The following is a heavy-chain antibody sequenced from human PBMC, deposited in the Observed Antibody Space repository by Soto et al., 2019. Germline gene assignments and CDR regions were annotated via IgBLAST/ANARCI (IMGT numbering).Heavy chain of an antibody. CDR3: TREDSIIITAVADF. CDR2: VSKRDYT. J-gene: IGHJ4*02. D-gene: IGHD6-19*01. Sequence: EVQLLESGGGLVRPGGSLTLSCAVSGFTFTNYGINWVRQAPGKGLEWVSSVSKRDYTYYLESVKGRFTISRDNARNSVSLQMDNLRAEDTAVYYCTREDSIIITAVADFWGQGTLVTVSS. V-gene: IGHV3-21*01. CDR1: GFTFTNYG.